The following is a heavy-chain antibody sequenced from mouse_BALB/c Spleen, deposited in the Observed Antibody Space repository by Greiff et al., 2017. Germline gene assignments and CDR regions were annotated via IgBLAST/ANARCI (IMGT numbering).Heavy chain of an antibody. D-gene: IGHD2-14*01. CDR3: TRSSYRYEPFDY. V-gene: IGHV1S81*02. CDR2: INPSNGGT. CDR1: GYTFTSYY. J-gene: IGHJ2*01. Sequence: QVQLKQPGAELVKPGASVKLSCKASGYTFTSYYMYWVKQRPGQGLEWIGGINPSNGGTNFNEKFKSKATLTVDKSSSTAYMQLSSLTSEDSAVYYCTRSSYRYEPFDYWGQGTTLTVSS.